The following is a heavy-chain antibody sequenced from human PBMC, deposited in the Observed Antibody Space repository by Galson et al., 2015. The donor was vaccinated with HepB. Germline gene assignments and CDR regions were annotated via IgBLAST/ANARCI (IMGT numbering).Heavy chain of an antibody. J-gene: IGHJ6*02. CDR2: IRSSGDTI. CDR1: GFTFSDYY. V-gene: IGHV3-11*01. Sequence: SLRLSCAASGFTFSDYYMGWIRQAPGKGLEWVSSIRSSGDTIFYADSVKGRFSISRDNAKNSLFLQMNRLRTEDTALYYCARGAYSLDVWGQGTTVTVSS. CDR3: ARGAYSLDV.